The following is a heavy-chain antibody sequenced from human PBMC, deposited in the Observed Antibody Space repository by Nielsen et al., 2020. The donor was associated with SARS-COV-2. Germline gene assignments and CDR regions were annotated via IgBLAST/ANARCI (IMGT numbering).Heavy chain of an antibody. J-gene: IGHJ6*03. D-gene: IGHD4-11*01. Sequence: TLSLTCTVSGGSISSGGYYWSWIRQHPGKGLEWIGYIYYSGSTYYNPSLKSRVTISVDTSKNQFSLKLSSVTAADTAVYYCASYSNSRYYYYYMDVWGKGTTVTVSS. CDR3: ASYSNSRYYYYYMDV. CDR1: GGSISSGGYY. V-gene: IGHV4-31*03. CDR2: IYYSGST.